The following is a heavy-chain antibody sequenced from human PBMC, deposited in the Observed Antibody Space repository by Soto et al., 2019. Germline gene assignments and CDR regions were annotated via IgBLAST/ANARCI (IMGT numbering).Heavy chain of an antibody. Sequence: GESLKMTCKASGYSFSFSWIGWVRQMPGKGLEWMAIMYPDDSEIRYSPSFEAHVTISADKSTSTAFLQWSSLKASDTAMYYCATASIYYFENSNSYRYAFDIWGQGTLVTVSS. J-gene: IGHJ3*02. D-gene: IGHD3-22*01. CDR3: ATASIYYFENSNSYRYAFDI. CDR1: GYSFSFSW. V-gene: IGHV5-51*01. CDR2: MYPDDSEI.